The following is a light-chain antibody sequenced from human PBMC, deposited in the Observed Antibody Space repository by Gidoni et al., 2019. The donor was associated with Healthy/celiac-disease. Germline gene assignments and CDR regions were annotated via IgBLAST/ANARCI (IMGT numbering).Light chain of an antibody. CDR2: DVS. V-gene: IGLV2-14*01. CDR3: SSYTSSSTLWV. Sequence: QSALTQPASVSGSPGQSITISCTGNSSDVGGYNYVSWYQQHPGKAPKLMIYDVSNRPSGVSNRFSGSKSCNTASLTISGLQAEDEADYYCSSYTSSSTLWVFGGGTKLTVL. CDR1: SSDVGGYNY. J-gene: IGLJ3*02.